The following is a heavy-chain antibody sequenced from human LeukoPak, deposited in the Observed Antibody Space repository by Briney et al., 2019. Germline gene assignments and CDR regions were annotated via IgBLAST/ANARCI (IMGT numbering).Heavy chain of an antibody. J-gene: IGHJ6*03. CDR2: INPNSGNT. V-gene: IGHV1-8*02. D-gene: IGHD2-2*01. CDR1: GYTFTGYY. CDR3: ARMSTAALSSYYYYYMDV. Sequence: ASVKVSCKASGYTFTGYYMHWVRQAPGQGLEWMGWINPNSGNTGYAQKFQGRVTMTRNTSISTAYMELSSLRSEDTAVYYCARMSTAALSSYYYYYMDVWGKGTTVTISS.